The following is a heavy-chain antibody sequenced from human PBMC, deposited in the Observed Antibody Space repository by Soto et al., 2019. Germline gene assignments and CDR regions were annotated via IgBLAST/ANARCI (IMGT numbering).Heavy chain of an antibody. CDR3: ARAPWNNWNYYFDY. CDR1: GYTFTGYY. D-gene: IGHD1-7*01. V-gene: IGHV1-2*02. J-gene: IGHJ4*02. CDR2: INPNSGGT. Sequence: ASVKVSCKASGYTFTGYYMHWVRQAPGQGLEWMGWINPNSGGTNYAQKFQGRVTMTRDTSISTAYMELSRLRSDDTAVCYCARAPWNNWNYYFDYWGQGTLVTVSS.